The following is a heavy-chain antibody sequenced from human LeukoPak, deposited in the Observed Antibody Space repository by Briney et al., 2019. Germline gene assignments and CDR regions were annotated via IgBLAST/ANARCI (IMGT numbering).Heavy chain of an antibody. CDR3: ATLRITMVRGVNFDY. J-gene: IGHJ4*02. D-gene: IGHD3-10*01. Sequence: GGSLRLSCAASGFTFSSYAMHWVRQAPGKGLEWVAVISYDGSNKYYADSVKGRFTISRDNSKNTLYLQMNSLRAEDTAVYYWATLRITMVRGVNFDYWGQGTLVTVSS. CDR1: GFTFSSYA. CDR2: ISYDGSNK. V-gene: IGHV3-30*04.